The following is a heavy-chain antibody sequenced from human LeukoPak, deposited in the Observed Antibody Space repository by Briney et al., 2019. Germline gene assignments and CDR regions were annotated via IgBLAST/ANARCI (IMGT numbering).Heavy chain of an antibody. V-gene: IGHV3-21*01. CDR3: ARDRNYDYIWGSYRPDYFDY. J-gene: IGHJ4*02. CDR2: ISSSSSYI. Sequence: GGSLRLSCAASGFTFSSYTMNWVRQAPGKGLEWVSSISSSSSYIYYADSVKGRFTISRDNAKNSLYLQMNSLRAEDTAVYYCARDRNYDYIWGSYRPDYFDYWGQETLVTVSS. D-gene: IGHD3-16*02. CDR1: GFTFSSYT.